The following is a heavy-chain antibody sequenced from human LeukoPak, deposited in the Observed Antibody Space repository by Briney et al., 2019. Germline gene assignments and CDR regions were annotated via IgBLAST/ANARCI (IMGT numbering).Heavy chain of an antibody. Sequence: SVKVSCKASGGTFSSYAISWVRQAPGQGLEWMGGIIPIFGTANYAQKFQGRVTITADESTSTAYMELSSLRSEDTAVYYCARGRRFTIFGVVSGMDVWGRGTMVTVSS. V-gene: IGHV1-69*13. D-gene: IGHD3-3*01. CDR1: GGTFSSYA. CDR3: ARGRRFTIFGVVSGMDV. CDR2: IIPIFGTA. J-gene: IGHJ6*04.